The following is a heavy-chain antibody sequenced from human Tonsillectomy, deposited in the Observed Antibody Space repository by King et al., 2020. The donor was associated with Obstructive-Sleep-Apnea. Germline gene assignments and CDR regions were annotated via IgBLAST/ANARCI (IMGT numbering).Heavy chain of an antibody. Sequence: VQLQQWGAGLLKPSETLSLTCAVYGGSFSGYYWSWIRQPPGKGLEWIGEINHSGSTNYNPSLKSRVTISEDTSKNQFSLKVNSVTAADTAVYYCARGPIMVTIMEYYYHGMDVWGQGTAVTVSS. V-gene: IGHV4-34*01. CDR1: GGSFSGYY. J-gene: IGHJ6*02. CDR3: ARGPIMVTIMEYYYHGMDV. CDR2: INHSGST. D-gene: IGHD2-21*02.